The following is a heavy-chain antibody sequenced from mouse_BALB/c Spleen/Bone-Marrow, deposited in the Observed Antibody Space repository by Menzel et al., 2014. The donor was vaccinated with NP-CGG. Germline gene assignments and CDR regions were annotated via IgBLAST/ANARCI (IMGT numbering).Heavy chain of an antibody. D-gene: IGHD1-2*01. CDR3: ARDFTTASCGHFVV. J-gene: IGHJ1*01. CDR2: IRNKANGYTA. Sequence: EVHLVESGGGLVQPGGSLRLSCATSGLTFTDYYMSWVRQPPGKALEWLGFIRNKANGYTAEYSVSVKGRFTISRDNSQRILYLQKYTLRCEDSASYLCARDFTTASCGHFVVWRAGTTHTLSS. V-gene: IGHV7-3*02. CDR1: GLTFTDYY.